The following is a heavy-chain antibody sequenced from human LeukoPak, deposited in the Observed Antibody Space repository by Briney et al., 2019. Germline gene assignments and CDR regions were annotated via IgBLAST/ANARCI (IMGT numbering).Heavy chain of an antibody. J-gene: IGHJ4*02. CDR1: GYTFTSYG. Sequence: ASVKVSCKASGYTFTSYGITWVRQAPGQGLEWMGWINPNSGGTNYAQKFQGRVTMTRDTSISTAYMELSRLRSDDTAVYYCARDPRVSSSWYFGSAFDYWGQGTLVTVSS. D-gene: IGHD6-13*01. CDR3: ARDPRVSSSWYFGSAFDY. V-gene: IGHV1-2*02. CDR2: INPNSGGT.